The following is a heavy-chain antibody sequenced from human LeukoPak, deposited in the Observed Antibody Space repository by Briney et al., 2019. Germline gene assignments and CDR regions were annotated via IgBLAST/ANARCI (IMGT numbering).Heavy chain of an antibody. CDR1: GFTFSSYA. CDR3: AKKCRYASSDFDY. J-gene: IGHJ4*02. V-gene: IGHV3-23*01. D-gene: IGHD2-8*01. Sequence: GGSLRLSCASSGFTFSSYAMSWVRQAPGKGLEWVSAISGSGGSTYYADSVKGRFTISRDNSKNTLYLQMNSLGAEDTAVYYCAKKCRYASSDFDYWGQGTLVTVSS. CDR2: ISGSGGST.